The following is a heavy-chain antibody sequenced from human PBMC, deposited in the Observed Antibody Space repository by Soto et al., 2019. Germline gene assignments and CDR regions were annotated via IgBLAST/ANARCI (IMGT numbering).Heavy chain of an antibody. CDR1: GGSISSYY. V-gene: IGHV4-59*12. CDR3: ARDDPWFDP. CDR2: IYYSGST. J-gene: IGHJ5*02. Sequence: SETMSLTCTVSGGSISSYYWSWIRQPPGKGLEWIGYIYYSGSTNYNPSLKSRVTISVDTSKNQFSLKLSSVTAADTAVYYCARDDPWFDPWGQGTLVTVSS.